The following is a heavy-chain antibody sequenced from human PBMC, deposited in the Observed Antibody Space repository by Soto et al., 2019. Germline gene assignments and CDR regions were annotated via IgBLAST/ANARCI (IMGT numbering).Heavy chain of an antibody. CDR3: AREMTTLGAFDY. CDR1: GGSISNYY. J-gene: IGHJ4*02. D-gene: IGHD4-17*01. Sequence: QVQLQESGPGLVKPSETLSLTCAVSGGSISNYYWSWLRQPPGKELEWIGYVFYSGATNYNPSLKSRVTISIDTSKNQFSLKLSSVTAADTAVYYCAREMTTLGAFDYWGQGTLVTVSS. V-gene: IGHV4-59*01. CDR2: VFYSGAT.